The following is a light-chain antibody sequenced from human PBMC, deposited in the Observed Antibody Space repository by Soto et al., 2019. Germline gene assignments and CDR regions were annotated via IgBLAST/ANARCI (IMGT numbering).Light chain of an antibody. CDR3: QQYGTSPT. Sequence: EIVLTESPGTLSLSPGERATLSCTTSESISSNYLAWYQQKPGQAPRLLIFGASSRATGIPDRFSGSGSGTDFTLTTSGLEPEDFAVYYCQQYGTSPTFGGGTNVDSK. CDR1: ESISSNY. V-gene: IGKV3-20*01. J-gene: IGKJ4*01. CDR2: GAS.